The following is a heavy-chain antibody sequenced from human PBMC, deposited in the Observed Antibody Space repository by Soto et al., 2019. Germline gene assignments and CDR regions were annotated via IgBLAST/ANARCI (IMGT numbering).Heavy chain of an antibody. V-gene: IGHV4-59*12. CDR1: GGSISSYY. J-gene: IGHJ6*02. Sequence: SETLSLTCTVSGGSISSYYWSWIRQPPGKGLEWIGYIYYSGSTNYNPSLKSRVTISVDTSKNQFSLKLSSVTAADTAVYYCARYTVLRFLEWSHYYYGTDVWGQGTTVTVSS. CDR3: ARYTVLRFLEWSHYYYGTDV. D-gene: IGHD3-3*01. CDR2: IYYSGST.